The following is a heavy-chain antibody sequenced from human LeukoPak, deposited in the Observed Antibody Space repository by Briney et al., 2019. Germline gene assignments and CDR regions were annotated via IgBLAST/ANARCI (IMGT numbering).Heavy chain of an antibody. Sequence: GGSLRLSCAASGFTFSSYGMHWVRQAPGKGLEWVAVISYDGSNKYYADSVKGRFTISRDNSKNTLYLQMNSLRAEDTAVYYCAKAGATQRFDAFDIWGQGTMVTVSS. J-gene: IGHJ3*02. CDR1: GFTFSSYG. D-gene: IGHD1-26*01. CDR3: AKAGATQRFDAFDI. V-gene: IGHV3-30*18. CDR2: ISYDGSNK.